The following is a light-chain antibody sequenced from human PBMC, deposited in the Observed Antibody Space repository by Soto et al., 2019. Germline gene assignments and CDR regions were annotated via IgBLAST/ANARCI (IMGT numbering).Light chain of an antibody. CDR2: AAS. V-gene: IGKV1-39*01. CDR1: QSISSY. CDR3: QQSYSTPLT. Sequence: DVQMTLSPSSMCASLGDRVTITCRASQSISSYLNWYQQKPGKAPKLLIYAASSLQSGVPSRFSGSGSGTDFTLTISSLQPEDFATYYCQQSYSTPLTFGGGTKVDIK. J-gene: IGKJ4*01.